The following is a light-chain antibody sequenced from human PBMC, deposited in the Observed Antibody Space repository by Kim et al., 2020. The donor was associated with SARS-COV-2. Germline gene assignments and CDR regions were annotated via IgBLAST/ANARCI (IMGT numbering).Light chain of an antibody. CDR1: QSLVHTDGNIY. V-gene: IGKV2-30*02. J-gene: IGKJ4*01. Sequence: DIVMTQSPLSLPVTLGQPASISCRSGQSLVHTDGNIYLSWFHQRPGQSPRRLIYKVSTRDSGVPDRFSGSGSGTDFTLQISRVEAEDVGVYYCMQDTQRLTFGGGTKVDIK. CDR2: KVS. CDR3: MQDTQRLT.